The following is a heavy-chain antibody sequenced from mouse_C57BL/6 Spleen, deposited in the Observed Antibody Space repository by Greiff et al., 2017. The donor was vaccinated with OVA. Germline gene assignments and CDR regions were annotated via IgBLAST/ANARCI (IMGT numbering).Heavy chain of an antibody. CDR1: GYTFTSYW. CDR2: IDPSDSYT. V-gene: IGHV1-69*01. Sequence: QVQLQQPGAELVMPGASVKLSCKASGYTFTSYWMHWVKQRPGQGLEWIGEIDPSDSYTNYNQKFKGKSTLTVDKSSSTAYMQLSSLTSEDSAVYYCASYGSPYAMDYWGQGTSVTVSS. D-gene: IGHD1-1*01. CDR3: ASYGSPYAMDY. J-gene: IGHJ4*01.